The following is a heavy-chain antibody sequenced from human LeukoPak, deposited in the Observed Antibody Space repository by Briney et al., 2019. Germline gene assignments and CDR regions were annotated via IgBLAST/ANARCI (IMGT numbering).Heavy chain of an antibody. J-gene: IGHJ4*02. CDR2: ISGSGGST. V-gene: IGHV3-23*01. CDR1: GFTFSSYA. CDR3: AKCDTIFGVVTFWY. D-gene: IGHD3-3*01. Sequence: GGSLRLSCAASGFTFSSYAMSWVRQAPGKGLEWVSAISGSGGSTYYADSVKGRFTISRDNSRNTLYLQMNSLRAEDTAVYYCAKCDTIFGVVTFWYWGQGTLVTVPS.